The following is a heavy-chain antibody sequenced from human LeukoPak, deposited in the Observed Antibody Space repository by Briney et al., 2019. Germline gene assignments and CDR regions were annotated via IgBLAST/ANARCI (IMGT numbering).Heavy chain of an antibody. CDR1: GGSISSHY. D-gene: IGHD3-16*01. Sequence: SETLSLTCTVSGGSISSHYWSWIRQPPGKGLEWIGYIYYSGSTNYNPSLKSRVTISVDTSKNQFSLKLSSVTAADTAVYYYARDGGPHGKPIDYWGQGTLVTVSS. CDR3: ARDGGPHGKPIDY. CDR2: IYYSGST. J-gene: IGHJ4*02. V-gene: IGHV4-59*11.